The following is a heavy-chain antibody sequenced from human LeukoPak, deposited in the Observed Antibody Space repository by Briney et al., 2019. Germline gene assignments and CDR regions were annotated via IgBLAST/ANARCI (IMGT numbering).Heavy chain of an antibody. Sequence: GRSLRLSCAASGFTFSSYGMHWVRQAPGKGLEWVAVISYDGSNKYYADSVKGRFTISRDNSKNTLYLQMNSLRAEDTAVYYCASGDKRWFGEPSSFDYWGQGTLVTVSS. V-gene: IGHV3-30*03. CDR2: ISYDGSNK. CDR3: ASGDKRWFGEPSSFDY. J-gene: IGHJ4*02. D-gene: IGHD3-10*01. CDR1: GFTFSSYG.